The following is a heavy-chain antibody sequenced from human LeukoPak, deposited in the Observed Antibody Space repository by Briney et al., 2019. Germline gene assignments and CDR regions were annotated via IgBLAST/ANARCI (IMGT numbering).Heavy chain of an antibody. CDR3: ARLFVWSGYYTSNY. CDR2: IYHSGST. Sequence: PSETLSLTCTVSGGSISSYYWGWIRQPPGKGLEWIGSIYHSGSTYYNPSLKSRVTISVDTSKNQFSLKLSSVTAADTAVYYCARLFVWSGYYTSNYWGQGTLVTVSS. D-gene: IGHD3-3*01. V-gene: IGHV4-38-2*02. J-gene: IGHJ4*02. CDR1: GGSISSYY.